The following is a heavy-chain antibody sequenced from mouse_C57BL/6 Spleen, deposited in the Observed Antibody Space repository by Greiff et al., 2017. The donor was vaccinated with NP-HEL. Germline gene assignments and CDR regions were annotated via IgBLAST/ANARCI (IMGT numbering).Heavy chain of an antibody. Sequence: EVQLVESGEGLVKPGGSLKLSCAASGFTFSSYAMSWVRQTPEKRLEWVAYISSGGDYIYYADTVKGRFTISRDNARNTLYLQMSSLKSEDTAMYYCTRDERYYGSSYAMDYWGQGTSVTVSS. CDR1: GFTFSSYA. J-gene: IGHJ4*01. D-gene: IGHD1-1*01. CDR2: ISSGGDYI. V-gene: IGHV5-9-1*02. CDR3: TRDERYYGSSYAMDY.